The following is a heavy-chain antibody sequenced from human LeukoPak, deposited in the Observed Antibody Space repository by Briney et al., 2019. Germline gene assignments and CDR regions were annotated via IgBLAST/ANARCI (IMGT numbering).Heavy chain of an antibody. CDR2: IIPIFGTA. CDR1: GGTFSSYA. D-gene: IGHD2-2*01. V-gene: IGHV1-69*13. Sequence: GASVKVSCKASGGTFSSYAISWVRQAPGQGLEWMGGIIPIFGTANYAQKFQGRVTITADESTSTAYMELSSLRSEDTAVYYCARDLYCSSTGCYASNYYYGMDVWGQGTTVTVSS. J-gene: IGHJ6*02. CDR3: ARDLYCSSTGCYASNYYYGMDV.